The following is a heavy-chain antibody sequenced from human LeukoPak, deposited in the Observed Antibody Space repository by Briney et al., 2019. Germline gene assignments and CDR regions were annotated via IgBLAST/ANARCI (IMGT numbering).Heavy chain of an antibody. CDR3: ARGSYYSDSSGYFDY. V-gene: IGHV3-13*04. D-gene: IGHD3-22*01. J-gene: IGHJ4*02. CDR2: IGLAGDT. Sequence: GGSLRLSCAASGFTFSSYDMHWVRHPTGKGLEWVSGIGLAGDTHYSNSVKGRFTISREDAKNSLYLQMNSLRAGDTAVYYCARGSYYSDSSGYFDYWGQGTLVTVSS. CDR1: GFTFSSYD.